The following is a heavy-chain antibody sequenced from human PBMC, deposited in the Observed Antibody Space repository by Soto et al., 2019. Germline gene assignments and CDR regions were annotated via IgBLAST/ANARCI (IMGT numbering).Heavy chain of an antibody. CDR3: ARDPGGYDFWSGYGTMDY. D-gene: IGHD3-3*01. CDR1: GYTFTSYG. CDR2: ISAYNGNT. Sequence: ASVKVSCKASGYTFTSYGISWVRQAPGQGLEWMGWISAYNGNTNYAQKLQGRVTMTTDTSTSTAYMELRSLRSDDTAVYYCARDPGGYDFWSGYGTMDYWGQGTLVTVSS. V-gene: IGHV1-18*01. J-gene: IGHJ4*02.